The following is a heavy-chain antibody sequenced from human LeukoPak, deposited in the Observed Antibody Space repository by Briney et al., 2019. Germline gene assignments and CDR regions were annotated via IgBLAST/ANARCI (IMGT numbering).Heavy chain of an antibody. J-gene: IGHJ1*01. Sequence: ASVKVSCKASGYTFTSYAMHWVRQAPGQRLEWMGWINAGNGNTKYSQKFQGRVTITRDTSASTAYKELSSLRSEDTAVYYCARVPMVRGVISPSTYFQHWGQGTLVTISS. CDR1: GYTFTSYA. D-gene: IGHD3-10*01. V-gene: IGHV1-3*01. CDR2: INAGNGNT. CDR3: ARVPMVRGVISPSTYFQH.